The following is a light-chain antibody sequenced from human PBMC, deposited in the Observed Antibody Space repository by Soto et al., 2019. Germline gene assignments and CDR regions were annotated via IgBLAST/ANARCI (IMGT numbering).Light chain of an antibody. J-gene: IGKJ1*01. CDR1: QSVSSNY. CDR3: QQYDSTHTWT. CDR2: GAS. V-gene: IGKV3-20*01. Sequence: DSVLTQSPGTLSLSPGERATLSCRASQSVSSNYLAWYQQKPGQAPRLLIYGASTRATGIPDRFSGSGSGTDFTLTISRLEPEDSAVYYCQQYDSTHTWTFGQGTKVEIK.